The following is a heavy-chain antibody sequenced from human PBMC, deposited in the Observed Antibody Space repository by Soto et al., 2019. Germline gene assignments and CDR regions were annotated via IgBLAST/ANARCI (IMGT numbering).Heavy chain of an antibody. CDR2: INHSGNN. V-gene: IGHV4-34*01. CDR3: ARGGSNDWQVALDI. Sequence: QLQQWGAGLLKPSETLSLTCVVSGGSFSTYYYNWIRQSPGKGLEWIGEINHSGNNNYSPSLKSRVTMSLDTCKNQFSLKLTSVTAADTAVYYCARGGSNDWQVALDIWGQGTMVTVAS. D-gene: IGHD3-9*01. J-gene: IGHJ3*02. CDR1: GGSFSTYY.